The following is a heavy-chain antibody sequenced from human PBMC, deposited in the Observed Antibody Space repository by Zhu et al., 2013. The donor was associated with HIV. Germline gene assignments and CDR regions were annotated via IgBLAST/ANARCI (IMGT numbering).Heavy chain of an antibody. CDR2: ILPALAST. V-gene: IGHV1-69*09. CDR3: ARGGGHVVVAVGTFDV. J-gene: IGHJ3*01. CDR1: GVKLKYHA. D-gene: IGHD2-15*01. Sequence: QVQLMQSGPEVKRPGSSVRVSCQASGVKLKYHAISWIRQAPGQGLEWLGSILPALASTKYGRNFQGRVSFTADTSQNTVYMELTNLKPDDTAVFYXARGGGHVVVAVGTFDVWGQGTSVTVSP.